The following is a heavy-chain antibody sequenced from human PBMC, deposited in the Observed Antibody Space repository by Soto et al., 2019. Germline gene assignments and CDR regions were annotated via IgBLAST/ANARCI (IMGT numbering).Heavy chain of an antibody. CDR1: GGSISSSSYY. Sequence: PSETLSLTCTVSGGSISSSSYYWGWIRQPPGKGLEWIGSIYYSGSTYYNPSLKSRVTISVDTPKNQFSLKLSSVTAADTAVYYCARRGVVVTVDWGQGTLVTVSS. J-gene: IGHJ1*01. D-gene: IGHD2-21*02. CDR2: IYYSGST. V-gene: IGHV4-39*01. CDR3: ARRGVVVTVD.